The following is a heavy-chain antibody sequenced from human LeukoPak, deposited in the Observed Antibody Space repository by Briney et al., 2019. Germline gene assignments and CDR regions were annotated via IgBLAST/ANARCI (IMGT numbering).Heavy chain of an antibody. CDR2: MNPNSGNT. D-gene: IGHD7-27*01. V-gene: IGHV1-8*03. J-gene: IGHJ3*02. CDR1: GYTFTSYD. Sequence: ASVKVSCKASGYTFTSYDINWVRQATGQGLEWKGWMNPNSGNTGYAQKFQGRATITRNTSISTAYMELSSLRSEDTAVYYCARALGSDHAFDIWGQGTMVTVSS. CDR3: ARALGSDHAFDI.